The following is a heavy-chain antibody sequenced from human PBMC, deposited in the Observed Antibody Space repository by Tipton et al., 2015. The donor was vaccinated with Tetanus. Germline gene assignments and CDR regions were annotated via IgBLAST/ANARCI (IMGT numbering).Heavy chain of an antibody. D-gene: IGHD2/OR15-2a*01. CDR2: IHYGGTT. Sequence: TLSLTCTVSGGSISSGGYYWSWIRQPPGKGLEWIGYIHYGGTTNYNPSLNIRVAISVDTSRTQFSLNLTSVTAADTAVYYCARVGSLSHHDGFDIWGRGTKVTVSS. J-gene: IGHJ3*02. CDR1: GGSISSGGYY. V-gene: IGHV4-61*08. CDR3: ARVGSLSHHDGFDI.